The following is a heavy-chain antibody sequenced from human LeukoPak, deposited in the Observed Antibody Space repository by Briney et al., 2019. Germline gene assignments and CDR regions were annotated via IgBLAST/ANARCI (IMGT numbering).Heavy chain of an antibody. CDR3: ARTGTYYYGSGLNDY. V-gene: IGHV3-7*01. CDR1: GFTFSNAW. Sequence: GGSLRLSCAASGFTFSNAWMSWVRQAPGKGLEWVANIKQDGSEKYYVDSVKGRFTISRDNAKNSLYLQMNSLRAEDTAVYYCARTGTYYYGSGLNDYWGQGTLATVSS. CDR2: IKQDGSEK. J-gene: IGHJ4*02. D-gene: IGHD3-10*01.